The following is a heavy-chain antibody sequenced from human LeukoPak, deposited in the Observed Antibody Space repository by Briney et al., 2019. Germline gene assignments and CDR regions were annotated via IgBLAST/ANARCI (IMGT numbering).Heavy chain of an antibody. D-gene: IGHD3-22*01. J-gene: IGHJ4*02. CDR1: GGSISSYY. Sequence: PSETLSLTCTVSGGSISSYYWSWIRQPPGKGLEWIGYIYYSGSTNYNPSLKSRVTISVDTSKNQFSLKLSSVTAADTAVYYCAREGSSGYRLDYWGQGTLVTVSS. CDR3: AREGSSGYRLDY. V-gene: IGHV4-59*12. CDR2: IYYSGST.